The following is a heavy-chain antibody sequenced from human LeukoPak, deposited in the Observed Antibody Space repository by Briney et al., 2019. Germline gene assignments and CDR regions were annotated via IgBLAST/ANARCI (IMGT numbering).Heavy chain of an antibody. CDR1: GGSISSYY. Sequence: PSETLSLTCTVSGGSISSYYWSWIRQPPGKGLEWIGYIYYSGSTNYNPSLKSRVTISVDMTKNQFSLKLSSVTAADTAVYYCARDFRGGYDFWSGYYTPYYFDYWGQGTLVTVSP. J-gene: IGHJ4*02. D-gene: IGHD3-3*01. CDR3: ARDFRGGYDFWSGYYTPYYFDY. CDR2: IYYSGST. V-gene: IGHV4-59*12.